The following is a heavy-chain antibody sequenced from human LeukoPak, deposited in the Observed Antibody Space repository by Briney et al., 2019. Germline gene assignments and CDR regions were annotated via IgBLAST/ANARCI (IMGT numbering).Heavy chain of an antibody. CDR3: AKSGLAIRGAFDY. CDR2: ISYDGSNK. V-gene: IGHV3-30*18. D-gene: IGHD3/OR15-3a*01. J-gene: IGHJ4*02. Sequence: GGSLRLSCAASGFTFSSYEMNWVRQAPGKGLEWVAVISYDGSNKYYADSVKGRFTISRDNSKNTLYLQMNSLRAEDTAVYYCAKSGLAIRGAFDYWGQGTLVTVSS. CDR1: GFTFSSYE.